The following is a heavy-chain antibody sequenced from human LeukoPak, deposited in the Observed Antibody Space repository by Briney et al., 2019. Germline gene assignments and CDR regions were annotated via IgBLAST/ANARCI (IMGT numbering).Heavy chain of an antibody. D-gene: IGHD3-22*01. V-gene: IGHV3-21*01. CDR3: ARDHSSMGSYYDSSGPYMDV. J-gene: IGHJ6*03. Sequence: PGGSLRLSCAASGFTFSSYSMNWVRQAPGKGLEWVSSISSSSSYIYYADSVKGRFTISRDNAKNSLYLQMNRLRAEDTAVYYCARDHSSMGSYYDSSGPYMDVWGKGTTVTVSS. CDR1: GFTFSSYS. CDR2: ISSSSSYI.